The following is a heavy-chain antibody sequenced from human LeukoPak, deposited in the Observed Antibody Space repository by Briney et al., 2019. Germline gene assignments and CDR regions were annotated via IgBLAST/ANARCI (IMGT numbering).Heavy chain of an antibody. V-gene: IGHV1-18*01. CDR3: ATSSQTTVNFDY. CDR1: GYTFTSYG. Sequence: ASVKVLCKASGYTFTSYGISWVRQAPGQGLEWMGWLSAYNGNTNYAQKLQGRVTMTTHTSTSTAYTELRSLRSDDTAVYYCATSSQTTVNFDYWGQGTLVTVSS. D-gene: IGHD4-17*01. J-gene: IGHJ4*02. CDR2: LSAYNGNT.